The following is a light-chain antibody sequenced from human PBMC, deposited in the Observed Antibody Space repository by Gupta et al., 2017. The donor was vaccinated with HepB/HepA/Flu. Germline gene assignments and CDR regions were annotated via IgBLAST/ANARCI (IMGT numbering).Light chain of an antibody. CDR3: CSYAGSYTLVV. CDR2: DVN. CDR1: SSDVGGDNY. J-gene: IGLJ2*01. V-gene: IGLV2-11*01. Sequence: QSALTQPRSVSGSPGQSVTISCTGTSSDVGGDNYVSWYRLYPGKVPKLMIYDVNKRPSGVPDRFSGSKSANTASLTISGLQADDEADYYCCSYAGSYTLVVFGGGTKLTGL.